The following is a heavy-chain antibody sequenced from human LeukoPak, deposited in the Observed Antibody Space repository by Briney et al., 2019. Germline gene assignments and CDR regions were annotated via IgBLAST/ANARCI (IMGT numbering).Heavy chain of an antibody. CDR2: IYLGGST. CDR3: ASGGPITMVRGVIINQNWFDP. V-gene: IGHV4-30-2*01. CDR1: VGSISSGGYS. D-gene: IGHD3-10*01. Sequence: SQTLSSTWAAPVGSISSGGYSWSWIRQPPGKGLEWIGSIYLGGSTYYNPSLKSRVTISVGRSKNQFSLKLSSVTAADTAVYYCASGGPITMVRGVIINQNWFDPWGQGTLVTVSS. J-gene: IGHJ5*02.